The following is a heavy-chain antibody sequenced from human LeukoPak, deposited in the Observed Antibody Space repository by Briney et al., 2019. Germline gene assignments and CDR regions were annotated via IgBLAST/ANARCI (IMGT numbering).Heavy chain of an antibody. V-gene: IGHV1-69*06. J-gene: IGHJ5*02. CDR2: IIPIFDTT. Sequence: SVKVSCKASGGTFSTYTISWVRQAPGQGLEWMGGIIPIFDTTNYAQKFQGRVTITADKSTSTAYMELSSLRSEDTAVYYCARDFGYNWKANWFDPWGQGTLVTVS. CDR3: ARDFGYNWKANWFDP. D-gene: IGHD1-1*01. CDR1: GGTFSTYT.